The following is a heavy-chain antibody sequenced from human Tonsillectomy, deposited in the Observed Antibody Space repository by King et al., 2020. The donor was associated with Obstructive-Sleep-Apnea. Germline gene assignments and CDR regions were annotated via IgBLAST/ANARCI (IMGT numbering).Heavy chain of an antibody. CDR1: GDSISNNY. D-gene: IGHD3-3*01. V-gene: IGHV4-59*01. Sequence: PLQESGPGLVKPSETLSLTCTVSGDSISNNYWSWIRQPPGKGLEWIGYIYYSGSTKYNPSLKSRVTISVDTSKNQFSLKLSSVTAADTAVYYCARGGDFWSGYYTRFDPWGQGTLVTVSS. CDR2: IYYSGST. J-gene: IGHJ5*02. CDR3: ARGGDFWSGYYTRFDP.